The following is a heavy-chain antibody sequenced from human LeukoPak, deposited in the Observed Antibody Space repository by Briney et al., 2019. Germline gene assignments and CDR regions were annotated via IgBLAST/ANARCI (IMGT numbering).Heavy chain of an antibody. Sequence: ASVKVSCKASGYTFTGYYMHWVRQAPGQGLEWMGWINPNSGGTNYAQKFQGRVTMTRDTSISTAYMELRSLRSDDTAVYYCARVDRGNYYMDVWGKGTTVTVSS. J-gene: IGHJ6*03. CDR2: INPNSGGT. CDR1: GYTFTGYY. D-gene: IGHD3-16*01. V-gene: IGHV1-2*02. CDR3: ARVDRGNYYMDV.